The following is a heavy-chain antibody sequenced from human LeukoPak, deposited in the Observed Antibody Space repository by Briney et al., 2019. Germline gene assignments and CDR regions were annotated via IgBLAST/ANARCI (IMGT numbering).Heavy chain of an antibody. D-gene: IGHD1-1*01. Sequence: GGSLRLSCAASGFTFRNYAMSWVRQAPGGGLEWVSGISGSGDSTHYADSVKGQFTISRDNSKNTLFLQMHSLRVEDTAVYHCASRRTHWGQGTLVTVSS. CDR2: ISGSGDST. V-gene: IGHV3-23*01. J-gene: IGHJ4*02. CDR3: ASRRTH. CDR1: GFTFRNYA.